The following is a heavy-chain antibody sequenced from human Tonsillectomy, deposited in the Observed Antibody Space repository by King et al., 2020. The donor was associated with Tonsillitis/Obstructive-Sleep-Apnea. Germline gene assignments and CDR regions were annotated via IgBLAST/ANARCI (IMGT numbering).Heavy chain of an antibody. J-gene: IGHJ4*02. Sequence: QLVESGGGLVQPGRPLRLSCAASGFSLDDYAINWVRQAPGKGLEWVSGISWNSGSIGYADSVKGRFTISRDNAKNSLYLQMNSLRVEDTALYYCAKGRSITIFGVVTNGFDYWGQGTLVTVSS. V-gene: IGHV3-9*01. D-gene: IGHD3-3*01. CDR1: GFSLDDYA. CDR3: AKGRSITIFGVVTNGFDY. CDR2: ISWNSGSI.